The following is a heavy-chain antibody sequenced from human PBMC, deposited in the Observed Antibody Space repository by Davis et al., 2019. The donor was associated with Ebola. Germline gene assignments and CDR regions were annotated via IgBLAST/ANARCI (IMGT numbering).Heavy chain of an antibody. J-gene: IGHJ6*03. V-gene: IGHV3-23*01. CDR2: ISGSGGST. Sequence: PGGSLRLSCAASGFTFSSYAMSWVRQAPGKGLEWVSAISGSGGSTYYADSVKGRFTISRDNSKNTLYLQMNSLRAEDTAVYYCAKDLGRYSSSTRYYMDVWGKGTTVTVSS. CDR1: GFTFSSYA. CDR3: AKDLGRYSSSTRYYMDV. D-gene: IGHD6-6*01.